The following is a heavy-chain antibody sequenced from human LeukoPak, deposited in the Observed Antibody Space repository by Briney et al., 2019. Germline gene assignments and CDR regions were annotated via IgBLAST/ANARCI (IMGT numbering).Heavy chain of an antibody. J-gene: IGHJ5*02. Sequence: PGESLKISCKGSGYSINNYWIGWVRQMPGKGLEWMGIIYPADSDIRYSPSFQGQVTISADKSISTAYLQWSSLKALDTAMYYCARQEYCSGGSCYTWFDPWGQGTLVIVSS. CDR2: IYPADSDI. D-gene: IGHD2-15*01. CDR3: ARQEYCSGGSCYTWFDP. V-gene: IGHV5-51*01. CDR1: GYSINNYW.